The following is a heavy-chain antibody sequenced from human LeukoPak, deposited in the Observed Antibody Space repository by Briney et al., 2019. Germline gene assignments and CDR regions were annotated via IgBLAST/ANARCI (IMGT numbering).Heavy chain of an antibody. CDR2: IKSDGKT. D-gene: IGHD3-22*01. CDR3: ARAPSEVGGYYPEYFRH. V-gene: IGHV3-74*01. Sequence: QPGGSLRLSCEASGFTFSMYWMHWVRQAPGKGLVWVSRIKSDGKTNYADSVKGRFTISRDNAKNTVSLQMDSLRAEDTGVYYCARAPSEVGGYYPEYFRHWGQGTLVTVSS. CDR1: GFTFSMYW. J-gene: IGHJ1*01.